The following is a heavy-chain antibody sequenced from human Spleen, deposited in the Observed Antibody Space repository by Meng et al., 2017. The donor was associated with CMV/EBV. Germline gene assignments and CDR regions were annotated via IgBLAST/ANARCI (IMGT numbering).Heavy chain of an antibody. V-gene: IGHV4-34*01. CDR1: GGSFSGYY. Sequence: QVQLQQGGAGLLKPSETLSLTCAVYGGSFSGYYWSWIRQPPGKGLEWIGEINHSGSTNYNPSLKSRVTISVDTSKNQFSLKLSSVTAADTAVYYCARGGYYYSSGWYSDYWGQGTLVTAS. CDR2: INHSGST. CDR3: ARGGYYYSSGWYSDY. J-gene: IGHJ4*02. D-gene: IGHD6-19*01.